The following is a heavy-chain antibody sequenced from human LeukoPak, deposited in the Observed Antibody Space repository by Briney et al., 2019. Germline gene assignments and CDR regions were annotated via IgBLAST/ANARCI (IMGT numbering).Heavy chain of an antibody. CDR2: IYYSGST. J-gene: IGHJ3*02. CDR3: ARHSLRYGYNLPEAFDI. CDR1: GGSISSYY. Sequence: SETLSLTCAVYGGSISSYYWSWIRQPPGKGLEWIGYIYYSGSTVYIPSLTNRVHISVDTSKDQFSLRLFSLTAADTAVYYCARHSLRYGYNLPEAFDIWGQGTLVTVSS. D-gene: IGHD5-24*01. V-gene: IGHV4-59*08.